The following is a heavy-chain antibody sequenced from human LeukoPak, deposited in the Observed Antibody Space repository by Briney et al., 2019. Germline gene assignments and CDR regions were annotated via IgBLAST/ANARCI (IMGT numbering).Heavy chain of an antibody. CDR1: GGSIRSYY. Sequence: PSETLSLTCSVSGGSIRSYYWSWIRQPPGKGLEWIGYIFFAGSTTYNPSLKSRVTISIDTSKNQLSLKLSSVTAADTAVYYCASGERGYSYGPLDYWGQGTLVTVSS. CDR2: IFFAGST. CDR3: ASGERGYSYGPLDY. D-gene: IGHD5-18*01. V-gene: IGHV4-4*09. J-gene: IGHJ4*02.